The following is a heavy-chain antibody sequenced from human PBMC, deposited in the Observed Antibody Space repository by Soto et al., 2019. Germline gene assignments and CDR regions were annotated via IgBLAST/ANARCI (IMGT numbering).Heavy chain of an antibody. Sequence: EVQLVESGGGLVQPGGSLKLSCVASGFTFSGSAMQWVRQASGKGLEWVGRIRSKTKNYATAYAASMKGRFTISRDDSINTAYLEMTSLITEDTGVYYGTEGATSFYYWGQVTLVTVSS. CDR3: TEGATSFYY. CDR2: IRSKTKNYAT. J-gene: IGHJ4*02. CDR1: GFTFSGSA. D-gene: IGHD1-26*01. V-gene: IGHV3-73*02.